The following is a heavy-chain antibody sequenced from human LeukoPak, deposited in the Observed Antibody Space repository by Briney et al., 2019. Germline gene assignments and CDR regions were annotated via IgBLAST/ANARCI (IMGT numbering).Heavy chain of an antibody. CDR2: ISGSGGST. CDR1: GFTFSSYA. V-gene: IGHV3-23*01. Sequence: GGSLRLSCAASGFTFSSYAMSWVRQAPGKGLEWVSAISGSGGSTYYADSVKGRFTISRDNSKNTLYLQMNGLRAEDTAVYYCAKSSSSWYIRSDEAEYFQHWGQGTLVTVSS. D-gene: IGHD6-13*01. CDR3: AKSSSSWYIRSDEAEYFQH. J-gene: IGHJ1*01.